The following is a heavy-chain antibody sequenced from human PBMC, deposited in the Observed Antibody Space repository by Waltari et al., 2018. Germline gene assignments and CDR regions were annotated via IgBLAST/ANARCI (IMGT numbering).Heavy chain of an antibody. V-gene: IGHV1-69*04. J-gene: IGHJ5*02. Sequence: QVQLVQSGAEVKKPGSSVKVSCKASGGSFNSHAISWVRQAPGQGLEWMGGILPSRVITSDATRFQVRVTITADDSTSTAYLELSRLRYEDSAVYFCARDEGATDPVYWWFDPWGQGTLVTVSS. D-gene: IGHD1-26*01. CDR3: ARDEGATDPVYWWFDP. CDR2: ILPSRVIT. CDR1: GGSFNSHA.